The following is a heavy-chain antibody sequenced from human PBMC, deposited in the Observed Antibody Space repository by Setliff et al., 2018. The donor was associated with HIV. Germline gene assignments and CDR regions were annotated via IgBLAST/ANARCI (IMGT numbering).Heavy chain of an antibody. J-gene: IGHJ4*02. D-gene: IGHD6-13*01. CDR3: VTSSSWSSRLNF. CDR2: IYHSGKT. V-gene: IGHV4-39*07. CDR1: GGSISSSSYY. Sequence: SETLSLSCTVSGGSISSSSYYWGWIRQPPGKGLEWIGTIYHSGKTNYNPSLKSRVTISVDTSKNQFSLKVTSVTAADTAVYYCVTSSSWSSRLNFWGQGRLVTVSS.